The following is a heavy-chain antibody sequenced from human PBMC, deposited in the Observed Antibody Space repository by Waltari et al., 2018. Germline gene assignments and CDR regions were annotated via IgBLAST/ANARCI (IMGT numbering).Heavy chain of an antibody. CDR1: GFTVSSNY. Sequence: EVQLVETGGGLIQPGGSLRLSCAASGFTVSSNYMSWVRQAPGKGLEWVSVIYSGGRTYYADSVKGRCTISRDNSKNTLYLQMNSLRAEDMAVYYCARGPAGHFDYWGQGTLVTVSS. CDR3: ARGPAGHFDY. D-gene: IGHD6-19*01. V-gene: IGHV3-53*02. J-gene: IGHJ4*02. CDR2: IYSGGRT.